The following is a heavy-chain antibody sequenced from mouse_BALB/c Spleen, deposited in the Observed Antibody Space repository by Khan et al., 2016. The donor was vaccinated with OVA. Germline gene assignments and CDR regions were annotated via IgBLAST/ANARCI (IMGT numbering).Heavy chain of an antibody. V-gene: IGHV9-3-1*01. J-gene: IGHJ1*01. CDR1: GYTFTNYG. Sequence: QIQLVQSGPELKKPGETVKISCKASGYTFTNYGMNWVKQAPGKGLKWMGWINTYTGEPTYADDFKGRFAFSLETSASTAYLQINNRKNEDTASYFCASGGYWYFDVWGAGTTVTVSS. CDR3: ASGGYWYFDV. CDR2: INTYTGEP. D-gene: IGHD1-1*02.